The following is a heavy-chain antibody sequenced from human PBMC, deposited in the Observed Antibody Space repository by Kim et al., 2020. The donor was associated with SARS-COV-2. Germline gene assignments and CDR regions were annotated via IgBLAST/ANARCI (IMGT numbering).Heavy chain of an antibody. V-gene: IGHV4-4*07. Sequence: SETLSLTCTVSGGSISTYYWTWIRQPAGKGLDWIGRVSTSGGTYYNPSLNSRVTMSVDTSNNHFSLKVSSVTAADTAVYFCARGSVFGLNTYYFDYWGQG. J-gene: IGHJ4*02. CDR3: ARGSVFGLNTYYFDY. CDR2: VSTSGGT. D-gene: IGHD3-3*02. CDR1: GGSISTYY.